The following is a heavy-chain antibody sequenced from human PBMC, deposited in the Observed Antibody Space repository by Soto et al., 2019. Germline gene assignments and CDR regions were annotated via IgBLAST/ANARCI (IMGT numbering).Heavy chain of an antibody. Sequence: QITLKESGPTLVKYTQTLTRTCTFSGFSLSTSGVGVGWIRQPPGKALEWLALIYWDDDKRYSPSLKSRLTITKDTSKNQVVLTMTNMDPVDTATYYCAHVFSSYGHYLGLDYYYIDVWGKGTTVTVSS. D-gene: IGHD4-17*01. CDR1: GFSLSTSGVG. CDR3: AHVFSSYGHYLGLDYYYIDV. V-gene: IGHV2-5*02. J-gene: IGHJ6*03. CDR2: IYWDDDK.